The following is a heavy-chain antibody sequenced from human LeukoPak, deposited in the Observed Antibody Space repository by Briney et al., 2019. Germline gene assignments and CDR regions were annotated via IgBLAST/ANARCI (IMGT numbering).Heavy chain of an antibody. CDR2: VTWNSGSK. CDR3: AKANSNWYFDL. Sequence: GGSLRLSCAASGFTFDDYAMHWVRQAPGKGLEWVSGVTWNSGSKGYADSVKGRFTISRDNVKNSLYLQMNSLRAEDTALYYCAKANSNWYFDLWGRGTLVSVSS. J-gene: IGHJ2*01. V-gene: IGHV3-9*01. CDR1: GFTFDDYA.